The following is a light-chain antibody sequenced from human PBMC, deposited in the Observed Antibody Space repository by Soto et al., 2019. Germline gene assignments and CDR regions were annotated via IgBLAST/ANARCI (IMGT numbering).Light chain of an antibody. CDR1: QSVSNNY. CDR3: QRYGSSGT. Sequence: EIVLTQSPGTLSLSPGERATLSCRASQSVSNNYLAWYQQKPGQAPRLLIYGASNRATGIPDRFSGSGSGTYFTLTISRLEPEEFAVYYCQRYGSSGTFGQGTKVEIK. J-gene: IGKJ1*01. CDR2: GAS. V-gene: IGKV3-20*01.